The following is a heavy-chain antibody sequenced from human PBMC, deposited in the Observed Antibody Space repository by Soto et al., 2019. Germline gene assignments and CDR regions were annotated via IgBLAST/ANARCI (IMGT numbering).Heavy chain of an antibody. CDR2: ISYDGSNK. J-gene: IGHJ4*02. D-gene: IGHD6-19*01. Sequence: QVQLVESGGGVVQPGRSLRLSCAASGFTFSSYAMHWVRQAPGKGLEWVAVISYDGSNKYYADSVKGRFTISRDNSKNTLYQQMNRLRAEDTAVYYCARAMTGSGWYPSFDYWGQGTLVTVSS. V-gene: IGHV3-30-3*01. CDR3: ARAMTGSGWYPSFDY. CDR1: GFTFSSYA.